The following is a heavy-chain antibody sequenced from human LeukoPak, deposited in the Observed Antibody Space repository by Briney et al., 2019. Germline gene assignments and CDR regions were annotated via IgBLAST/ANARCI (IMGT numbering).Heavy chain of an antibody. D-gene: IGHD6-13*01. Sequence: PSETLSLTCTVSGGSISSSSYYWGWIRQPPGKGLEWIGSIYYSGSTYYNPSLKSRVTISVDTSKNQFSLKLSSVTAADTAAYYCAREPSIAAAGRGYFDYWGQGTLVTVSS. J-gene: IGHJ4*02. CDR2: IYYSGST. CDR1: GGSISSSSYY. V-gene: IGHV4-39*07. CDR3: AREPSIAAAGRGYFDY.